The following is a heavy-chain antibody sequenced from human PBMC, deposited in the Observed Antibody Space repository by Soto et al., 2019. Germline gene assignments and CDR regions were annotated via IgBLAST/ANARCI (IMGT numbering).Heavy chain of an antibody. CDR3: AKGRELLDY. J-gene: IGHJ4*02. CDR2: ISGSGGST. Sequence: GESLKISCAASGFTFSSYAMSWVRQAPGKGLEWVSAISGSGGSTYYADSVKGRFTISRDNSKNTLYLQMNSLRAEDTAVYYCAKGRELLDYWGQGTRVTVSS. V-gene: IGHV3-23*01. CDR1: GFTFSSYA. D-gene: IGHD1-26*01.